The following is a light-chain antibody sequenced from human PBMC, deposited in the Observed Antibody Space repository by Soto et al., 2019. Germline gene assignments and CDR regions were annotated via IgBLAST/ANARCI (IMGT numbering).Light chain of an antibody. CDR2: QVS. CDR3: CSYTSSSPYV. J-gene: IGLJ1*01. Sequence: QSVLTQPASVSGSPGQSITISCTGTSSDLGVYNFVSWYQHHPGKAPKLMIYQVSNRPSGVSNRFSCSKSGNTASLTISGLQAEDEADYYCCSYTSSSPYVFGTGTKLTVL. CDR1: SSDLGVYNF. V-gene: IGLV2-14*01.